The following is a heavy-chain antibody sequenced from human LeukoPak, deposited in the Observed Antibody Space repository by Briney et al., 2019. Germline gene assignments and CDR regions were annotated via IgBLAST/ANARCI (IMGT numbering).Heavy chain of an antibody. CDR3: AREGEAVADTDYAFDI. D-gene: IGHD6-19*01. Sequence: GGSLRLSCAASGFTFSSYEMHWVRQAPGKGLEWVSSISSGGSTIYYADSLKGRFTISRDNAKNSLYLQMNSLRAEDTAVYYCAREGEAVADTDYAFDIWGQGTMVTVSS. J-gene: IGHJ3*02. CDR1: GFTFSSYE. V-gene: IGHV3-48*03. CDR2: ISSGGSTI.